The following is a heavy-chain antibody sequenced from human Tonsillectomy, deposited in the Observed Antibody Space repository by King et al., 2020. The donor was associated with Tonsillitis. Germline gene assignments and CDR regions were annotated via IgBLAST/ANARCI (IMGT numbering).Heavy chain of an antibody. CDR1: GGSISSSSYY. V-gene: IGHV4-39*01. J-gene: IGHJ3*02. D-gene: IGHD1-26*01. CDR3: ARLRGATDI. Sequence: QLQESGPGLVKPSETLSLTCTVSGGSISSSSYYCGWIRQPPGQWLELIVSIYYSGSTYYNPSLKSRVTISVDTSKNQFSLKLSSVTAADTAVYYWARLRGATDIWGQGTMVTVSS. CDR2: IYYSGST.